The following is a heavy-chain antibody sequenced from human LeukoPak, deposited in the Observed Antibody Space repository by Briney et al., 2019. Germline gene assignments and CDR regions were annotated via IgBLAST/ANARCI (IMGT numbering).Heavy chain of an antibody. J-gene: IGHJ4*02. D-gene: IGHD1-7*01. CDR3: ARDRAERNWTYHTLFDS. CDR1: GFTFGDYW. CDR2: INGDERSR. Sequence: GGSPRLSCEVSGFTFGDYWMHWVRQPPGKGLVWVSRINGDERSRAYADSVKGRFTISRDNSKNTLYLQMNSLRVEDTGTYYCARDRAERNWTYHTLFDSWGQGTPVTVSS. V-gene: IGHV3-74*01.